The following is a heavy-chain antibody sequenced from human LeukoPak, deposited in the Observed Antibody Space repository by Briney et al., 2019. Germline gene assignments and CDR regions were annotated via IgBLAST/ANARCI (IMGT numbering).Heavy chain of an antibody. J-gene: IGHJ4*02. CDR3: SRDYGSGRYSYYFDY. D-gene: IGHD3-10*01. V-gene: IGHV3-7*01. CDR2: IKQEGSDK. CDR1: RFTLSGLW. Sequence: GGSLRLSCAASRFTLSGLWMSWVRRAPGKGLEWVGKIKQEGSDKCYVDSVKDRFTSSRDNTKNPLYLQMNSLRDEDTAVYYWSRDYGSGRYSYYFDYWGQGTLVAVSS.